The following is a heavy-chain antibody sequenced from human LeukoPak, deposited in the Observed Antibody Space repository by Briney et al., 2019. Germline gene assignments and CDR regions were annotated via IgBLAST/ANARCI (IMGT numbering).Heavy chain of an antibody. CDR1: GFTFSSYA. CDR2: ISGSVGTT. D-gene: IGHD2-15*01. J-gene: IGHJ4*02. Sequence: GGSLRLSCAASGFTFSSYAMSWVRQAPGKGLEWVSAISGSVGTTYYADSVKGRFTISRDNSKNTLYLQMNSLRAEDTAVYYCAKAFLGYCSGGSCFDFDYWGQGTLVTVSS. CDR3: AKAFLGYCSGGSCFDFDY. V-gene: IGHV3-23*01.